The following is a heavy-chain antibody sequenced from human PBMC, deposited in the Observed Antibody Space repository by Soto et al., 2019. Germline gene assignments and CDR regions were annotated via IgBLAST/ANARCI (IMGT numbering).Heavy chain of an antibody. J-gene: IGHJ6*02. CDR1: IGTFSSYA. V-gene: IGHV1-69*06. CDR3: ARDDYSMGYYYYYGMDV. CDR2: IIPIFCTA. Sequence: SVKVSCKASIGTFSSYAISWGRQVPGQGLKCMGGIIPIFCTANYAQKFQGRVSITADKFTSTAYMELISLRSEETAVYFCARDDYSMGYYYYYGMDVWGQGTTVTVSS. D-gene: IGHD4-4*01.